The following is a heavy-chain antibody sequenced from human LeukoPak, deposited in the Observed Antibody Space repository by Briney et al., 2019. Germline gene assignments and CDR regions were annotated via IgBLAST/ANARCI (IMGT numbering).Heavy chain of an antibody. CDR2: IYYSGST. CDR1: GGSISSGDYY. J-gene: IGHJ6*04. Sequence: PSQTLSLTCTVSGGSISSGDYYWSWIRQPPGKGLEWIGYIYYSGSTYYNPSLKSRVTISVDTSKNQFSLKLSSVTAADTAVYYCARANGRAKVRSLDRGGSYYGMDVWGKGTTVTVSS. V-gene: IGHV4-30-4*01. D-gene: IGHD3-10*01. CDR3: ARANGRAKVRSLDRGGSYYGMDV.